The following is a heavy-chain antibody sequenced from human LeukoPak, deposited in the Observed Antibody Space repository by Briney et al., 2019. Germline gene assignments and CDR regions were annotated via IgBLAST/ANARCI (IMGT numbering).Heavy chain of an antibody. D-gene: IGHD3-9*01. Sequence: SETLSLTCAVYGGSITGYYWSWIRQTPGRGLEWVGEIHYTGATSYNPTLKSRATISTDTSKNQFSLRLSSVTAADTAVYYCARGNILTGYCFDFWGQGALVTVSS. J-gene: IGHJ4*02. CDR1: GGSITGYY. CDR2: IHYTGAT. CDR3: ARGNILTGYCFDF. V-gene: IGHV4-34*01.